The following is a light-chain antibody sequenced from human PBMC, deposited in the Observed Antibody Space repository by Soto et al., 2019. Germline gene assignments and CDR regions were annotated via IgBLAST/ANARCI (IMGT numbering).Light chain of an antibody. Sequence: DIVMTQSPLSLPVTPGEPASISCRSSQSLLHSNGYNYLDWYLQKPGQSPQLLIYLGSNRASGVTDRFSGSGSGTDFTLKISRVEAEDVGVYYGMQALKTHRDFGRGTKV. CDR2: LGS. V-gene: IGKV2-28*01. CDR1: QSLLHSNGYNY. CDR3: MQALKTHRD. J-gene: IGKJ4*01.